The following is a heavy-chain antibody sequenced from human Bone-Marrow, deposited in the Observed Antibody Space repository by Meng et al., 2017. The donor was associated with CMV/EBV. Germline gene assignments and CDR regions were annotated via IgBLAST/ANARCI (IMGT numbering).Heavy chain of an antibody. J-gene: IGHJ3*02. D-gene: IGHD6-13*01. Sequence: GSLKISCAASGFTFSSYWMSWVRQAPGKGLEWVANIKQDGSEKYYVDSVKGRFTISRDNAKNSLYLQMNSLRAEDTAVYYCARDLNYSSSWSDAFDIWGQGTMVTVSS. V-gene: IGHV3-7*01. CDR2: IKQDGSEK. CDR3: ARDLNYSSSWSDAFDI. CDR1: GFTFSSYW.